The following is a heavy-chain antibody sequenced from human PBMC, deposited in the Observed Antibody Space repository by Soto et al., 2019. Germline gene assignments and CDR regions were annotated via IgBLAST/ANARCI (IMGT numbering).Heavy chain of an antibody. Sequence: PGGSLRLSCAASGFTFSSYAMHWVRQASGKGLEWVAVISYDGSNKYYADSVKGRFTISRDNSKNTLYLQMNSLRAEDTAVYYCARDSLAVAVYGMDVWGQGTTVTVSS. CDR1: GFTFSSYA. CDR2: ISYDGSNK. CDR3: ARDSLAVAVYGMDV. J-gene: IGHJ6*02. V-gene: IGHV3-30-3*01. D-gene: IGHD6-19*01.